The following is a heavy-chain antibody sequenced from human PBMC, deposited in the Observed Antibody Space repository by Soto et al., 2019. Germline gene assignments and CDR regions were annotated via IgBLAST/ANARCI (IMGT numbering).Heavy chain of an antibody. Sequence: GGSLRLSCAASGFTFSTYAMSWVRQAPGKGLEWVSTIIGSGSRTYYADSVKGRFTISRDNSRKTLSLRMNSLRAEDTAIYYCAKEGGDCPGGNCRYNWFDPWGQGTLVTVSS. CDR2: IIGSGSRT. CDR3: AKEGGDCPGGNCRYNWFDP. D-gene: IGHD2-15*01. CDR1: GFTFSTYA. J-gene: IGHJ5*02. V-gene: IGHV3-23*01.